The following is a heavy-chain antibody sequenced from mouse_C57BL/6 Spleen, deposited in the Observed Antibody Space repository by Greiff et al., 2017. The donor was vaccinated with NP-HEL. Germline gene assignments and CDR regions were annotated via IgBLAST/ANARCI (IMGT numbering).Heavy chain of an antibody. D-gene: IGHD3-2*02. CDR1: GFSLTSYG. V-gene: IGHV2-5*01. CDR2: IWRGGST. CDR3: AKTRTAQVYYYAMDY. Sequence: VQGVESGPGLVQPSQSLSITCTVSGFSLTSYGVHWVRQSPGKGLEWLGVIWRGGSTDYNAAFMSRLSITKDNSKSQVFFKMNSLQADDTAIYYCAKTRTAQVYYYAMDYWGQGTSVTVSS. J-gene: IGHJ4*01.